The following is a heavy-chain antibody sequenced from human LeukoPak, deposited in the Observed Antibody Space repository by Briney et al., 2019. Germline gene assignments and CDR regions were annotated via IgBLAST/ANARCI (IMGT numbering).Heavy chain of an antibody. J-gene: IGHJ4*02. D-gene: IGHD6-13*01. Sequence: PSETLSLTCTVSGGSISSHYWSWIRQPPGKGLEWIGYIYHSGSTNYNPSLKSRVTISVDTSENQFSLKLSSVTAADTAVYYCARWVAAAGTDYWGQGTLVTVSS. CDR1: GGSISSHY. CDR2: IYHSGST. CDR3: ARWVAAAGTDY. V-gene: IGHV4-59*11.